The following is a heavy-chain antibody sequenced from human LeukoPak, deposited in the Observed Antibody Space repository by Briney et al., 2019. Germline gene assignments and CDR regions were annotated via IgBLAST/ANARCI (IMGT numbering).Heavy chain of an antibody. Sequence: SVKVSCKASGGTFSSYAISWVRQAPGQGLEWMGGIIPIFGTANYAQKFQGRVTITADESTSTANMELSSLRSEDTAVYYCARAYSSSSYAFDIWGQGTMVTVSS. CDR1: GGTFSSYA. D-gene: IGHD6-13*01. V-gene: IGHV1-69*13. J-gene: IGHJ3*02. CDR2: IIPIFGTA. CDR3: ARAYSSSSYAFDI.